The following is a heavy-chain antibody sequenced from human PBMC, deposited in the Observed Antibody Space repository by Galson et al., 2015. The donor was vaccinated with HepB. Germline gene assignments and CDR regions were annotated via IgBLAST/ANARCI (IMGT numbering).Heavy chain of an antibody. CDR3: VRGSDQPHL. CDR1: GFTSSGYA. V-gene: IGHV3-30*04. CDR2: IWYDASNK. Sequence: SLRLSCAASGFTSSGYAMHWVRQAPGKGLEWVAVIWYDASNKNYADSVKGRFIISRDNSKNMMYLQMNSLRVEDTALYFCVRGSDQPHLWGQGALVTASS. J-gene: IGHJ4*02. D-gene: IGHD2-2*01.